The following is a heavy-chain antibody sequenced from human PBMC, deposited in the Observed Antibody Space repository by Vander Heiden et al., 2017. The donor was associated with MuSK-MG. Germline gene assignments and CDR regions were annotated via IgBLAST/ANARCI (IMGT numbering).Heavy chain of an antibody. CDR1: GGTFNTLA. J-gene: IGHJ3*02. CDR3: AIHIGSDYGSAGTVDI. D-gene: IGHD1-26*01. CDR2: IVPIFATP. V-gene: IGHV1-69*01. Sequence: QVGLVQSGAEVKRPGSSVKVSCKASGGTFNTLAISWLRQAPRQGLEWMDRIVPIFATPNYAPKFQGRVTIAADESTTTAYMDLSSRRSGDTALYYCAIHIGSDYGSAGTVDIWGQGTVGTVSS.